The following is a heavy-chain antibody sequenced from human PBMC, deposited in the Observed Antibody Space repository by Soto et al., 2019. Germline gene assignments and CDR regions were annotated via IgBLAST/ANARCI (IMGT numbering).Heavy chain of an antibody. CDR3: AKAPKIRGPRTVVVIIRDVYYVDY. Sequence: GGSLRLSCAASGFTFSSYAMSWVRQAPGKGLEWVSAISGSGGSTYYADSVKGRFTISRDNSKNTLYLQMNSLRAEDTAVYYCAKAPKIRGPRTVVVIIRDVYYVDYWGQGTLVTVSS. V-gene: IGHV3-23*01. D-gene: IGHD3-22*01. J-gene: IGHJ4*02. CDR2: ISGSGGST. CDR1: GFTFSSYA.